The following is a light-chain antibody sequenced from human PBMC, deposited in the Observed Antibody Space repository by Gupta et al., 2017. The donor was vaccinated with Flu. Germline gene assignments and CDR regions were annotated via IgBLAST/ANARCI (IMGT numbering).Light chain of an antibody. Sequence: QSVLTHPPSPSGTPEQRVTISCSGSSSNIGSEYVSWYQQVPGTAPKLLIYSSDQRPSGVPDRFSGSKSGTSASLAISGLRSEDEADYYCSTWDGSLSGRVFGGGTKLTVL. CDR1: SSNIGSEY. V-gene: IGLV1-47*02. CDR3: STWDGSLSGRV. CDR2: SSD. J-gene: IGLJ3*02.